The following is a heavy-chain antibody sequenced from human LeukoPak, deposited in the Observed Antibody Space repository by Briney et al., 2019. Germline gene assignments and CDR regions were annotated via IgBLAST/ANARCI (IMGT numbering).Heavy chain of an antibody. J-gene: IGHJ4*02. D-gene: IGHD6-19*01. V-gene: IGHV4-4*02. CDR3: ARVMSSSGWYDPQNSHLDY. Sequence: PSGTLSVTCAVAGGPVSSNTWWSWVRQTPGKGLEWIGEIYHSGSTNYNPSLKSRVSLSVDKSKNQFSLRLSSVTAADTAVYYCARVMSSSGWYDPQNSHLDYWGQGTLVTVSS. CDR1: GGPVSSNTW. CDR2: IYHSGST.